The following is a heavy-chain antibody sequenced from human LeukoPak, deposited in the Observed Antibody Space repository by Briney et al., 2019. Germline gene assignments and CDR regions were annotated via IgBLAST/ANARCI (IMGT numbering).Heavy chain of an antibody. V-gene: IGHV4-38-2*02. CDR2: IYHSGDT. Sequence: SETLSLTCIVSGYSITSGYYWGWIRQPPGTGLEWIGSIYHSGDTYYNPSLKSRVTISVDTSKNQFSLKLDSVTAADTAVYYCAKGTSSGWYYFDYWGQGTLVTVSS. D-gene: IGHD6-19*01. CDR3: AKGTSSGWYYFDY. J-gene: IGHJ4*02. CDR1: GYSITSGYY.